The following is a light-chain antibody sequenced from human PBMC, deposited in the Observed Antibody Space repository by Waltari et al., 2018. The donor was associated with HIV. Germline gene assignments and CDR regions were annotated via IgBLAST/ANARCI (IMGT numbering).Light chain of an antibody. J-gene: IGLJ1*01. V-gene: IGLV2-14*03. CDR2: DVS. CDR3: SSYTGSSTLGV. CDR1: SSDVGDYNY. Sequence: QSALTQPASVSGSPGQSITIPCTGASSDVGDYNYVSWYQQHPGKAPKRMIYDVSNRPAGVSKRFSGSKSGNTASLTISGLQAEDEADYYCSSYTGSSTLGVFGTGTRVTVL.